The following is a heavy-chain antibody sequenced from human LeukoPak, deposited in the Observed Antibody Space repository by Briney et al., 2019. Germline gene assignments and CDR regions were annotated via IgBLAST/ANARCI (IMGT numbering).Heavy chain of an antibody. J-gene: IGHJ4*02. CDR1: GYSCSMHA. D-gene: IGHD6-19*01. Sequence: ASVKVSCKASGYSCSMHAISWGRRAPGQGLEWIGWISPYNGDTNYAQNLQGRVTMTTDRSTRPAYMELRSLSSDDTAVYYCARGGRIAVSVPYYFDYWGQGTRVTVSS. V-gene: IGHV1-18*01. CDR2: ISPYNGDT. CDR3: ARGGRIAVSVPYYFDY.